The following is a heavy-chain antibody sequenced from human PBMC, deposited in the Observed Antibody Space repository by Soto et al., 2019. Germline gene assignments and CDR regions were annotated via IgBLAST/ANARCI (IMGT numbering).Heavy chain of an antibody. D-gene: IGHD3-16*01. CDR1: GFTFSSYG. J-gene: IGHJ6*02. Sequence: QVQLVESGGGVVQPGRSLRLSCAASGFTFSSYGMHWVRQAPGKGLEWVAVISYDGSNKYYADSVKGRFTISRDNSKNTLYLQMNSLRAEDTAVYYCAKDGGMYYYYGMDVWGQGTTVPVSS. CDR3: AKDGGMYYYYGMDV. V-gene: IGHV3-30*18. CDR2: ISYDGSNK.